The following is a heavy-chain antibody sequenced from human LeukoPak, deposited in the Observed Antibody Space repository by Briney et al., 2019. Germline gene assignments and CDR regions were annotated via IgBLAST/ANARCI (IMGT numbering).Heavy chain of an antibody. CDR3: ARGARISSSWYSSV. CDR2: ISAYNNNT. Sequence: ASVKVSCRTSGYTFSNYGVSWVRQAPGQGLEWMGWISAYNNNTNYAQKFQGRLTMTTDTSTSTAYMELRSLRSDDTAVYYCARGARISSSWYSSVWGQGTLITVS. CDR1: GYTFSNYG. D-gene: IGHD2-2*01. J-gene: IGHJ4*02. V-gene: IGHV1-18*01.